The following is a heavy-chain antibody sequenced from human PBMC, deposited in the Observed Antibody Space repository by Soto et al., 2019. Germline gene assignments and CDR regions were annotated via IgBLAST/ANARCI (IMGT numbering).Heavy chain of an antibody. CDR2: INAGSGNT. V-gene: IGHV1-3*01. D-gene: IGHD2-8*01. CDR1: GFVFTHYG. J-gene: IGHJ6*02. CDR3: ATKIFCNTWCDNAMDV. Sequence: QVLLVQSGAEVRKPGASVNVSCKASGFVFTHYGVHWVRLAPGQRLEWMGRINAGSGNTKYSESFQGRVSITRDTSATTVHMELGSLTSADTAVYSCATKIFCNTWCDNAMDVWGQGTTVTVSS.